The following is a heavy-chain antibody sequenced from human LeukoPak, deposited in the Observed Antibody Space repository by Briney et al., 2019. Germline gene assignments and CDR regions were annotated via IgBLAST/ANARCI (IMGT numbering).Heavy chain of an antibody. CDR2: IWYDGSNK. D-gene: IGHD3-22*01. J-gene: IGHJ4*02. CDR3: ARERDYDSSGYYVFGY. CDR1: GFTFSSYG. V-gene: IGHV3-33*01. Sequence: GGSLRLFFAASGFTFSSYGMHWVRQAPGKGLGWGAGIWYDGSNKYYAASVKGRLTISRDNSKNTLYLQMNSLRAEDTAVYYCARERDYDSSGYYVFGYWGQGTLVTVSS.